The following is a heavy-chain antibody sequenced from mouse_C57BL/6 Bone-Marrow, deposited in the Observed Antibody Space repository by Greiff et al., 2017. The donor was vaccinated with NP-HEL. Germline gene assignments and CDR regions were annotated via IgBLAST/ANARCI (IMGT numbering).Heavy chain of an antibody. Sequence: QVQLKQSGPELVKPGASVKISCKASGYTFTDYYINWVKQRPGQGLEWIGWIFPGGGSTYYNEKFKGKATLTVDKSSSTAYMLLSSLTSDVSAVYFCARLVITAVVDDWYFDVWGTGTTVTVSS. CDR3: ARLVITAVVDDWYFDV. CDR2: IFPGGGST. V-gene: IGHV1-75*01. D-gene: IGHD1-1*01. J-gene: IGHJ1*03. CDR1: GYTFTDYY.